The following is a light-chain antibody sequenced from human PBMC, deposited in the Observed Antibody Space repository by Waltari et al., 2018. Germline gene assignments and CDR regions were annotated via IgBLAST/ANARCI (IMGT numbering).Light chain of an antibody. Sequence: EIVMTQSPATLSVSPGERATLSCRARQSVSSNLAWYQQKPGQAPRHLIDGASTRATGIPARFSGSGSGTEFTLTISSLQSEDFAVYYCQQYNNWPPITFGQGTRLEIK. CDR2: GAS. J-gene: IGKJ5*01. CDR3: QQYNNWPPIT. V-gene: IGKV3-15*01. CDR1: QSVSSN.